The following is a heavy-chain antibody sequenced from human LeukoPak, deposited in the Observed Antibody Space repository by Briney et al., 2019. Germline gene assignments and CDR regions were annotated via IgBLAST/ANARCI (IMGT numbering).Heavy chain of an antibody. V-gene: IGHV4-39*01. Sequence: SETLSLTCTVSGGSVSSSSYYWGWIRQPPGKGLEWIGSIYYSGSTYYNPSLKSRVTISVDTSKNQFSLKLSSVTAADTAVYYCARHGSGRWHSSSSYYFDYWGQGTLVTVSS. CDR2: IYYSGST. D-gene: IGHD6-13*01. J-gene: IGHJ4*02. CDR3: ARHGSGRWHSSSSYYFDY. CDR1: GGSVSSSSYY.